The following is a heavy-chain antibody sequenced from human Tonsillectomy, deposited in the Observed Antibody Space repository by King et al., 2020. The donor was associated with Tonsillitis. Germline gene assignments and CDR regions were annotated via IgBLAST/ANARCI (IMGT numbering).Heavy chain of an antibody. D-gene: IGHD4-17*01. CDR2: INHRGST. V-gene: IGHV4-34*01. Sequence: VQLQQWGAGLLKPSETLSLTCAVYGGSFSGYYWSWIRQPPGKGLEWIGEINHRGSTNYNPSLKSRVTISVDTSKNQFSLKLSSVTAADTAVYYCARGGAVTGFYWYFDLWGRGTLVTVSS. J-gene: IGHJ2*01. CDR3: ARGGAVTGFYWYFDL. CDR1: GGSFSGYY.